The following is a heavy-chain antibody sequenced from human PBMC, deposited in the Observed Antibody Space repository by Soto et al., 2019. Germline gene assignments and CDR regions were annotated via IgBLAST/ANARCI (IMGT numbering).Heavy chain of an antibody. CDR3: ARAIGPTIFDY. CDR1: GFTFSSYD. V-gene: IGHV3-13*04. Sequence: GGSLRLSCSASGFTFSSYDMHWVRQGTGKGLEWVSAIGTTGDTYYAGSVKGRFTISRENAKNSLYLQMNSLRAGDTAIYFCARAIGPTIFDYWGQGTLVTVSS. CDR2: IGTTGDT. J-gene: IGHJ4*02. D-gene: IGHD3-22*01.